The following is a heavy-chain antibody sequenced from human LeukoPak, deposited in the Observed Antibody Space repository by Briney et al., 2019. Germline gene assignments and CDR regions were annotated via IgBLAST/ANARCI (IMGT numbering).Heavy chain of an antibody. V-gene: IGHV4-38-2*02. D-gene: IGHD3-10*01. CDR3: ARAPYYGSGSYPS. CDR2: IYHSGST. CDR1: GYSISSGYY. J-gene: IGHJ4*02. Sequence: PSETLSLTCTVSGYSISSGYYWGWIRQPPGKGLEWIGSIYHSGSTYYNPSLKSRVTISVDTSKNQFSLKLSSVTAADTAVYYCARAPYYGSGSYPSWGQGTLVTVSS.